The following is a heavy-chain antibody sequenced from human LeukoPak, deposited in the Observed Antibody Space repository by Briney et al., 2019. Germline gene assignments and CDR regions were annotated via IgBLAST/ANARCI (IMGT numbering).Heavy chain of an antibody. Sequence: SETLSLTCTVSGGSISSSSYYWAWIRQPPGKGLEWIGSIYYSGSTYYNPSLKSRVTISVDTSKNQFSLKLSSVTAADTAVYYCSISSGWYEPFDYWGQGTLVTVSS. V-gene: IGHV4-39*01. CDR1: GGSISSSSYY. CDR2: IYYSGST. CDR3: SISSGWYEPFDY. J-gene: IGHJ4*02. D-gene: IGHD6-19*01.